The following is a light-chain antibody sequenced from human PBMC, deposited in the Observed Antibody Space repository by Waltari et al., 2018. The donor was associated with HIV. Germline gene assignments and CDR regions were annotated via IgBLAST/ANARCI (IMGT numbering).Light chain of an antibody. V-gene: IGLV1-51*01. CDR2: DNN. CDR3: VSWDSSLRGVL. J-gene: IGLJ2*01. CDR1: SSNIGVNY. Sequence: QSVLTQPPSLSAAPGQKVSITCSGSSSNIGVNYVSWYQQFPRTAPKLLIYDNNERPSGIPDRSSGSKSGTSATLDITGLRTGDEADYYCVSWDSSLRGVLFGGGTKLTVL.